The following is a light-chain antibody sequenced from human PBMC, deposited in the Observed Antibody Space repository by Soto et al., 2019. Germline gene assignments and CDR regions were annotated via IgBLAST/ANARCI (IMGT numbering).Light chain of an antibody. V-gene: IGKV2-28*01. Sequence: IVLTQSPLSLSVTPGEPASISFRSSQSLLKTDGFQYLDWYLQKPGQSPQLLIFVASNRASGVPDRFSGSGSGTDFTLRISRVEAEDVGVYYCMQALQTPTFGQGTRLEIK. CDR2: VAS. J-gene: IGKJ5*01. CDR3: MQALQTPT. CDR1: QSLLKTDGFQY.